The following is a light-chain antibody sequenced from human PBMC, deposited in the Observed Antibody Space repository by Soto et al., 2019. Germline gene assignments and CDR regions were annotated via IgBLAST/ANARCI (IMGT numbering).Light chain of an antibody. CDR2: GAS. CDR3: QQDNNWPWT. CDR1: QSVSSN. V-gene: IGKV3-15*01. J-gene: IGKJ1*01. Sequence: EIVMTQSPATLSVSPGERATLSCRASQSVSSNLAWYQQKPGQAPRLLIYGASTRATGIPARFSGSGSGTEFNLPISSLQSEDFAVYYCQQDNNWPWTFGQGTKVEIK.